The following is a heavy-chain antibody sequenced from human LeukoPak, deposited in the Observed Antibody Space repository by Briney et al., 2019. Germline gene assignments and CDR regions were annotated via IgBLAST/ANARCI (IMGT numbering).Heavy chain of an antibody. V-gene: IGHV3-23*01. CDR2: ISGSGGST. Sequence: GGSLRLSCAASGFTFSSYAMSWVRQAPGKGLEWVSAISGSGGSTYYADSVKGRFTISRDNSKNTLYLQMNSLRAEDTAVYYCAKSAQDIVAVVDLYFDYWGQGTLVTVSS. CDR3: AKSAQDIVAVVDLYFDY. J-gene: IGHJ4*02. CDR1: GFTFSSYA. D-gene: IGHD2-15*01.